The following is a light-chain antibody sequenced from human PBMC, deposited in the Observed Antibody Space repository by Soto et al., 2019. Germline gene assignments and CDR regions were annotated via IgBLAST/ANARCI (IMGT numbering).Light chain of an antibody. CDR3: QQYNNWPPLT. CDR2: GAS. V-gene: IGKV3-15*01. J-gene: IGKJ3*01. Sequence: EIVMTQSPATLSVSPGERATLSCRASQSINNNLAWYQQKPGQAPRLLIFGASTRATGIPARFTGDGSGTEFTLTINSLQSEDFAVYYCQQYNNWPPLTFGPGTKVDIK. CDR1: QSINNN.